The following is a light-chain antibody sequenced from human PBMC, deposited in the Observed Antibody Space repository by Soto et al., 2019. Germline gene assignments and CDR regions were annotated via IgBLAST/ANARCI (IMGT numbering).Light chain of an antibody. Sequence: EIVLTQSPATLSFSPGERATLSFRASQSVSSYLAWYQQKPGQAPRLLIYGASNRATGIPDRFSGSGSGTDLTLTISSLQSEDFAVYYCQQYNNWPRTFGQGTKVDIK. J-gene: IGKJ1*01. CDR3: QQYNNWPRT. CDR2: GAS. CDR1: QSVSSY. V-gene: IGKV3-11*01.